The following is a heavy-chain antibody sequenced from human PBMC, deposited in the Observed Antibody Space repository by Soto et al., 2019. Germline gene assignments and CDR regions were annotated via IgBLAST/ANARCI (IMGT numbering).Heavy chain of an antibody. CDR2: IIPIFGTA. J-gene: IGHJ6*02. CDR3: ASLVCSSSSCYAGYYYYGMDV. CDR1: GGTFSSYA. Sequence: QVQLVQSGAEVKKPGSSVKVSCKASGGTFSSYAISWVRQAPGQGLEWMGGIIPIFGTANYAQKFQGRVTITADESTRTAYMELSSLRSEDTAVYCCASLVCSSSSCYAGYYYYGMDVWGQGTTVTVSS. D-gene: IGHD2-2*01. V-gene: IGHV1-69*01.